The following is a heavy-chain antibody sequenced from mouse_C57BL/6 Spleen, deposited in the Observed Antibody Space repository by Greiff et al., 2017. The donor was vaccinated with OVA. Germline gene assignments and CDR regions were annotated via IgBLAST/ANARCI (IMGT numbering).Heavy chain of an antibody. CDR3: ARQGKTTEDYCDY. D-gene: IGHD1-1*01. CDR1: GFTFSSYG. CDR2: ISSGGSYT. J-gene: IGHJ2*01. Sequence: EVQRVESGGDLVKPGGSLKLSCAASGFTFSSYGLSWVRQTPDKRLEWVATISSGGSYTYYPASVKGRFTISRDNAKNTLYLQMSSLKSEDTAMYYCARQGKTTEDYCDYWGQGTTLTVSA. V-gene: IGHV5-6*01.